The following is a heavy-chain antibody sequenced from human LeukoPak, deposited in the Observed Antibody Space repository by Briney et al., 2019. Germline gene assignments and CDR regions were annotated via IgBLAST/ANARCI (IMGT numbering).Heavy chain of an antibody. CDR1: GGSISSYY. V-gene: IGHV4-59*01. CDR2: IYYSGST. CDR3: ARGNVDTAMVWFDY. Sequence: SETLSLTCTVSGGSISSYYWSWIRQPPGKGLEWIGYIYYSGSTNYNPSLKSRVTISVDMSKNQFSLKLSSVTAADTAVYYCARGNVDTAMVWFDYWGQGTLVTVSS. D-gene: IGHD5-18*01. J-gene: IGHJ4*02.